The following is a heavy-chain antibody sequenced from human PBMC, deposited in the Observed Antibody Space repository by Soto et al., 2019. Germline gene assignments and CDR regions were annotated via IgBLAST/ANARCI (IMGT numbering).Heavy chain of an antibody. J-gene: IGHJ6*02. V-gene: IGHV5-10-1*01. CDR3: ARPNKMEVGYYYGMDV. CDR1: GYSFTSYW. D-gene: IGHD1-26*01. CDR2: IDPSDSYT. Sequence: PGESLKISCKGCGYSFTSYWISWVRQIPGKGLEWMGRIDPSDSYTNYSPSFQGHVTISADKSISTAYLQWSSLKASDTAMYYCARPNKMEVGYYYGMDVWGQGTTVTVSS.